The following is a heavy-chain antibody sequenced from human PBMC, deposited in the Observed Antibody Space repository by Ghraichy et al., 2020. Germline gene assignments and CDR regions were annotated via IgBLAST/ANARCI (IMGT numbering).Heavy chain of an antibody. Sequence: LRLSCTVSGGSISSGGYYWSWIRQHPGKGLEWIGYIYYSGSTYYNPSLKSRVTISVDTSKNQFSLKLSSVTAADTAVYYCARDYDSSGYWFDPWGQGTLVTVSS. CDR1: GGSISSGGYY. V-gene: IGHV4-31*03. CDR2: IYYSGST. CDR3: ARDYDSSGYWFDP. J-gene: IGHJ5*02. D-gene: IGHD3-22*01.